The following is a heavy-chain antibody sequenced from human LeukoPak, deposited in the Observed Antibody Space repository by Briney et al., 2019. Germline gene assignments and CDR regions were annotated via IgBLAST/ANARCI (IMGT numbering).Heavy chain of an antibody. Sequence: GGSLRLSCAASGFTFSSYSMNWVRQAPGKGLEWVSSISSSSSYIYYADSVKGRFTISRDNSKNTLYLQMNSLRAEDTAVYYCAREAYYYDSSGYQESYYYYMDVWGKGTTVTVSS. CDR3: AREAYYYDSSGYQESYYYYMDV. CDR1: GFTFSSYS. V-gene: IGHV3-21*04. J-gene: IGHJ6*03. D-gene: IGHD3-22*01. CDR2: ISSSSSYI.